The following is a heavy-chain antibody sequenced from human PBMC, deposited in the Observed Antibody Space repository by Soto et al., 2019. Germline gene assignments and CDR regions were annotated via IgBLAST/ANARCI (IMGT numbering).Heavy chain of an antibody. CDR1: GFTFTSSA. Sequence: ASVKVSCKASGFTFTSSAMQWVRQARGQRLEWIGWIVVGSDNTKYAQKFQERVTITRDMSTSTAYMELSSLRSADTAVYYCAAVRDCSSTSCYGIDYWGQGTLVTVSS. V-gene: IGHV1-58*02. CDR2: IVVGSDNT. J-gene: IGHJ4*02. CDR3: AAVRDCSSTSCYGIDY. D-gene: IGHD2-2*01.